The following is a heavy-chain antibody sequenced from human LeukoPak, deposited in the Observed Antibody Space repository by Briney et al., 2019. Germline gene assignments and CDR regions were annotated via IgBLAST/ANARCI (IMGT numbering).Heavy chain of an antibody. CDR2: HNWDHDT. J-gene: IGHJ4*02. V-gene: IGHV2-70*11. CDR1: GFSLSTAGMC. D-gene: IGHD5-24*01. CDR3: ARKQDDYNFYDY. Sequence: SGPALVKPTQTLTLTCAFSGFSLSTAGMCVSWIRQPHGKGLGSLARHNWDHDTYYNTSLKTRHTISKGTCKNQVVLTMTNMDPVDTATYYCARKQDDYNFYDYWGQGTLGTVSS.